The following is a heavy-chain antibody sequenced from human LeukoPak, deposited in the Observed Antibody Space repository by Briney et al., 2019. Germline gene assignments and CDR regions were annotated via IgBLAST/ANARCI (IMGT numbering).Heavy chain of an antibody. J-gene: IGHJ4*02. Sequence: SQTLSLTCTVSGGSISSGGYYWSWIRQHPGKGLEWIGYIYYSGSTYYNPSLKSRVTISVVTSKNQFSLKLSSVTAADTAVYYCARSFIAAATYDYWGQGTLVTVSS. CDR3: ARSFIAAATYDY. CDR2: IYYSGST. D-gene: IGHD6-13*01. V-gene: IGHV4-31*03. CDR1: GGSISSGGYY.